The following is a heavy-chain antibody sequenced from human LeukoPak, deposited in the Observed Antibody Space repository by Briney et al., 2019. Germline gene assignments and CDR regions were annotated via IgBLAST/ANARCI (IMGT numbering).Heavy chain of an antibody. CDR1: GGSISSSSYY. V-gene: IGHV4-39*07. D-gene: IGHD2-2*01. CDR3: AIVVPAAINWFDP. CDR2: IYYSGST. Sequence: SETLSLTCTVSGGSISSSSYYWGWIRQPPGKGLEWIGSIYYSGSTYYNPSLKSRVTISVDTSKNQFSLKLSSVTAADTAMYYCAIVVPAAINWFDPWGQGTLVTVSS. J-gene: IGHJ5*02.